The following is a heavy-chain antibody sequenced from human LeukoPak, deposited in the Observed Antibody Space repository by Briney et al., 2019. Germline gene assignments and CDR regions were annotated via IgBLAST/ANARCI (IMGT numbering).Heavy chain of an antibody. D-gene: IGHD3-16*01. CDR2: IRSKAYGGTT. Sequence: PGGSLRLSCTGSGFNFGDNAMSWFRQAPGKGLEWVGFIRSKAYGGTTEYAASVKGRFTISKDDSKSIASLHMNSLKSEDTALYYCTFVSGGVDYWGQGTLVTVSS. J-gene: IGHJ4*02. CDR3: TFVSGGVDY. V-gene: IGHV3-49*03. CDR1: GFNFGDNA.